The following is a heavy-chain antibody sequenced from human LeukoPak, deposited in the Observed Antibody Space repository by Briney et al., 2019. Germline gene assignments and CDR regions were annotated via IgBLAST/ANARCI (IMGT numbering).Heavy chain of an antibody. CDR2: IYHSGST. CDR3: ARRESSGYSDY. Sequence: PSGTLSLTCAVSGGSISSSNWWSWVRQPPGKGLEWIGEIYHSGSTSYNPSLKSRVTISVDTSKNQFSLKLSSVTAADTAVYYCARRESSGYSDYWGQGTLVTVSS. CDR1: GGSISSSNW. V-gene: IGHV4-4*02. J-gene: IGHJ4*02. D-gene: IGHD6-19*01.